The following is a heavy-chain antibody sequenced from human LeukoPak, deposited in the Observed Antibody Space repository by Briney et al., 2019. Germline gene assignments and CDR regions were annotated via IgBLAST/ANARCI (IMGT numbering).Heavy chain of an antibody. V-gene: IGHV1-24*01. CDR3: ATFQAYANSGHLRPYFDY. D-gene: IGHD3-22*01. CDR2: SDPVDVKT. CDR1: GYSLTELA. J-gene: IGHJ4*02. Sequence: ASVKVYYKISGYSLTELAIHWVRQAPGKGLEWMGGSDPVDVKTSFAEKFQGRVTFTEDTSTDTAFMELSRLRSDDTAVYYCATFQAYANSGHLRPYFDYWGQGTLVTVSS.